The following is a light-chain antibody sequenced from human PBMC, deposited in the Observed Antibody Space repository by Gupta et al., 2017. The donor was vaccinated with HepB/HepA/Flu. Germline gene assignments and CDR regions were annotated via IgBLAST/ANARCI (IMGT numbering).Light chain of an antibody. V-gene: IGKV3-11*01. CDR2: DAS. CDR3: QQRSNSWT. Sequence: EIVLTQSPATLSLSPGERATLSCRASQSVSRYLAWYQQKPGQAPRLLIYDASNRATGIPARFSGSGYGTDFTLTISSLEPEDFAVYYCQQRSNSWTFGQGTKVEIK. J-gene: IGKJ1*01. CDR1: QSVSRY.